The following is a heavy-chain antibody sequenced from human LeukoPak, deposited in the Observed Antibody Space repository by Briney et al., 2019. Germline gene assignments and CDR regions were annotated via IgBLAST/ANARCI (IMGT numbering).Heavy chain of an antibody. Sequence: GGSLRLSCAASGFTFSSYSMNWVRQAPGKGLEWVSYISSSSSTLYYADSVKGRFTISRDNAKNSLYLQVNSLRAEDTAVYYCARGDRIVGATQLDYWGQGTLVTVSS. V-gene: IGHV3-48*01. CDR2: ISSSSSTL. J-gene: IGHJ4*02. D-gene: IGHD1-26*01. CDR1: GFTFSSYS. CDR3: ARGDRIVGATQLDY.